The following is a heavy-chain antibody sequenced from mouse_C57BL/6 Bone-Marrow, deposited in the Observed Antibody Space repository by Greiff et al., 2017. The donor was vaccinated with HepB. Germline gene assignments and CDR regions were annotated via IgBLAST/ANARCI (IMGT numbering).Heavy chain of an antibody. CDR3: DRGYLDYFDY. Sequence: VKLVESGPGLVQPSQSLSITCTVSGFSLTSYGVHWVRQSPGKGLEWLGVIWSGGSTDYNAAFISRLSISKENSKSQVFFKMNSLQADDTAIYYWDRGYLDYFDYWGQGTTLTVSS. J-gene: IGHJ2*01. CDR2: IWSGGST. CDR1: GFSLTSYG. V-gene: IGHV2-2*01.